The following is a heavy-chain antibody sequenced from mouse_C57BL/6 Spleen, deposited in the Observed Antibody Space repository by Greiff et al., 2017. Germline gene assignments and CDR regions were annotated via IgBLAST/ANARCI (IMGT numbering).Heavy chain of an antibody. D-gene: IGHD5-1*01. CDR1: GFTFSSYA. Sequence: DVKLVESGGGLVKPGGSLKLSCAASGFTFSSYAMSWVRQTPEKRLEWVATISDGGSYTYYPDNVKGRFTISRDNAKNNLYLQMSHLTSEDTAMYYCARGTSGAGAAMDYWGQGTSVTVSS. J-gene: IGHJ4*01. CDR2: ISDGGSYT. V-gene: IGHV5-4*03. CDR3: ARGTSGAGAAMDY.